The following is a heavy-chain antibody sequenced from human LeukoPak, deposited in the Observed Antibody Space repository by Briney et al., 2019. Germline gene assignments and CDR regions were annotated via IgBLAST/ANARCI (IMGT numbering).Heavy chain of an antibody. Sequence: PGGSLRLSCAASGFTFSSYGMHWVRQAPGKGLEWVAFIRYDGSNKYYADSVKGRFTISRDNSKNTLYVQMNSLRTEDTAVYYCAKEGFSRGYYYYYYMDVWGKGTTVTVSS. V-gene: IGHV3-30*02. J-gene: IGHJ6*03. CDR3: AKEGFSRGYYYYYYMDV. CDR1: GFTFSSYG. CDR2: IRYDGSNK. D-gene: IGHD6-13*01.